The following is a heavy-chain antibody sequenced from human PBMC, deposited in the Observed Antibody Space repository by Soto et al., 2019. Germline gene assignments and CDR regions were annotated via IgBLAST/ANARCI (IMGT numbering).Heavy chain of an antibody. Sequence: QVQLVQSGAEVKKPGASVKISCKATGYTFSSHVMHWVRQAPGQGLDWMGWVNADNGDSRYSQKFQGRVTFSRDTSATTAFLEFSSLKSEDTAVYYCARGVGPRFLDWLLKGYYGMDVWGLGTTVTVS. J-gene: IGHJ6*02. D-gene: IGHD3-3*01. CDR1: GYTFSSHV. CDR2: VNADNGDS. V-gene: IGHV1-3*01. CDR3: ARGVGPRFLDWLLKGYYGMDV.